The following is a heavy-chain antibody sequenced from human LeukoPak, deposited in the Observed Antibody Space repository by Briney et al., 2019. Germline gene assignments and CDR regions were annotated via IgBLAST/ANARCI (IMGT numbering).Heavy chain of an antibody. J-gene: IGHJ6*02. CDR3: AKDMRWDADFHYGMDV. Sequence: PGGSLRLSCAASGFIFDDYAMHWVRQAPGKGLEWVSGISWNSGSIGYADSVKGRFTISRDNAKNSLYLQMNSLRAEDTALYYCAKDMRWDADFHYGMDVWGQGTTVTVSS. CDR1: GFIFDDYA. CDR2: ISWNSGSI. V-gene: IGHV3-9*01. D-gene: IGHD4-17*01.